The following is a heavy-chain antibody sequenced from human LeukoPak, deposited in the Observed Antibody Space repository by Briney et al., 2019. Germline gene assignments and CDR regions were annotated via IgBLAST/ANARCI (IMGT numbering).Heavy chain of an antibody. D-gene: IGHD3-10*01. CDR2: FDPEDGET. CDR1: VYTLTELS. Sequence: ASVKVSCKVSVYTLTELSMHWVRQAPGKGLEWMGGFDPEDGETIYAQKFQGRVTMTEDTSTDTAYMELSSLRSDDTAVYHCARGPYGSGSYKNDYWGQGTLVTVSS. J-gene: IGHJ4*02. V-gene: IGHV1-24*01. CDR3: ARGPYGSGSYKNDY.